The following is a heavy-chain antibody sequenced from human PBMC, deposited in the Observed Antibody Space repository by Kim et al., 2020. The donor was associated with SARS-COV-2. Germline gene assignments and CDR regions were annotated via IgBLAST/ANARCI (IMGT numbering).Heavy chain of an antibody. CDR3: ARDRRALIDP. CDR2: INHSGST. D-gene: IGHD2-8*01. Sequence: SETLSLTCAVYGGSFSGYYWSWIRQPPGKGLEWIGEINHSGSTNYNPSLKSRVTISVDTSKNQFSLKLSSVTAADTAVYYCARDRRALIDPWGQGTLVTVSS. V-gene: IGHV4-34*01. CDR1: GGSFSGYY. J-gene: IGHJ5*02.